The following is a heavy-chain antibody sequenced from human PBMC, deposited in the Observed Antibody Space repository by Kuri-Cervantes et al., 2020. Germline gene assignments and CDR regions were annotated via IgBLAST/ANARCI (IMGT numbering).Heavy chain of an antibody. J-gene: IGHJ4*02. CDR2: INPSGGST. Sequence: ASVKVSCKASGYTFTSYGISWVRQAPGQGLEWMGIINPSGGSTSYAQKFQGRVTMTRNTSISTAYMELSSLRSEDTAVYYCARGPPAAAGTLNYWGQGTLVTVSS. CDR1: GYTFTSYG. V-gene: IGHV1-8*02. D-gene: IGHD6-13*01. CDR3: ARGPPAAAGTLNY.